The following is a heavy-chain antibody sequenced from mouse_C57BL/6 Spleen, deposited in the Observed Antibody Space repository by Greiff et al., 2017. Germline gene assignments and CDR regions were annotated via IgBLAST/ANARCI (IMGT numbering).Heavy chain of an antibody. Sequence: QVQLKESGAELVKPGASVKLSCKASGYTFTEYTIHWVKQRSGQGLEWIGWFYPGSGSIKYNEKFKDKATLTADKSSSTVYMELSRLTSEDSAVYLCARHEEGLLGGNAMDYWGQGTSVTVSS. J-gene: IGHJ4*01. V-gene: IGHV1-62-2*01. CDR1: GYTFTEYT. CDR2: FYPGSGSI. CDR3: ARHEEGLLGGNAMDY. D-gene: IGHD2-3*01.